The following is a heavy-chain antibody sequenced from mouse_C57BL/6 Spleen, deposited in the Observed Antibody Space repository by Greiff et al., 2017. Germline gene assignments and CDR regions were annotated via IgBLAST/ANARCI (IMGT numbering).Heavy chain of an antibody. CDR3: ARNKRGFTAVCSYFDY. CDR2: ICTGGGT. J-gene: IGHJ2*01. CDR1: GFSLTRYA. D-gene: IGHD1-1*01. V-gene: IGHV2-9-1*01. Sequence: QVQLMQSGPGLVEPSQCLSIPCTVSGFSLTRYAISWVRQPPGKGLEWLGVICTGGGTNYNSALKTRQSISKDNSKSEVFLKMNSLQTDDTARYYCARNKRGFTAVCSYFDYWGQGTTLTVSS.